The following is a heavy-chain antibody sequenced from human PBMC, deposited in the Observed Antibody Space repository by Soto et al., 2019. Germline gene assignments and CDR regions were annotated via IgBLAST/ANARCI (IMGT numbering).Heavy chain of an antibody. Sequence: EVQLVQSGAEVKKPGESLKISCKGSGYSFTSYWIGWVRQMPGKGLEWMGIIYPGDSDTRYSPSFQGQVTISADKSISTAYLQWSSLEASDTAMYYCARQPWTAGYYYYGMDVWGQGTTVTVSS. CDR3: ARQPWTAGYYYYGMDV. CDR1: GYSFTSYW. CDR2: IYPGDSDT. D-gene: IGHD1-1*01. V-gene: IGHV5-51*01. J-gene: IGHJ6*02.